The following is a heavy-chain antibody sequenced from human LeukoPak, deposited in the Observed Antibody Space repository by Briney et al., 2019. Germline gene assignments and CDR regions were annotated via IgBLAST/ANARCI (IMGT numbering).Heavy chain of an antibody. CDR2: IYYSGST. CDR1: GGSISSYY. CDR3: ARAVDASAFDI. J-gene: IGHJ3*02. D-gene: IGHD5-12*01. Sequence: SETLSLTCTVSGGSISSYYWSWIRQPPGKGLEWIGYIYYSGSTNYNPSLKSRVTISVDTSKNQFSLKLSSVTAADTAVYYCARAVDASAFDIWGQGTMVTVSS. V-gene: IGHV4-59*01.